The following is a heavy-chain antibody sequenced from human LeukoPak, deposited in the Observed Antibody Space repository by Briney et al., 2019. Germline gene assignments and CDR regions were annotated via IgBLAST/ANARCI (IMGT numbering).Heavy chain of an antibody. D-gene: IGHD2-21*02. CDR2: INWNGGST. J-gene: IGHJ6*02. CDR1: GFTFDDYG. V-gene: IGHV3-20*01. CDR3: ARLFCGGDCYSVDYFYNYAMDV. Sequence: GGSLRLSCAASGFTFDDYGMSWVRQAPGKGLERVSGINWNGGSTGYADSVKGRFTISRDNAKNSLYLQMNSLRAEDTALYHCARLFCGGDCYSVDYFYNYAMDVWGQGATVTVSS.